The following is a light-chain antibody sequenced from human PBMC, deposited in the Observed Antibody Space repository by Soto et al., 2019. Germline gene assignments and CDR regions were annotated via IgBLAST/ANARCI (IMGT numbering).Light chain of an antibody. Sequence: DIQMTQSPSSLSASVGDRVTITCRASQSISSYLNWYQQKPGKDPKLLIYAASSLQSGVPSRFSGSGSGTDFTLTISSLQPEDFATYHCQQSYSTLWTFGQGTKVEIK. V-gene: IGKV1-39*01. CDR1: QSISSY. CDR2: AAS. CDR3: QQSYSTLWT. J-gene: IGKJ1*01.